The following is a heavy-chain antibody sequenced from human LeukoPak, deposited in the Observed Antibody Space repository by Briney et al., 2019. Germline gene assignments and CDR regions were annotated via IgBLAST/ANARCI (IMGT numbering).Heavy chain of an antibody. CDR3: ATVRDIVVGGGPYYFDY. J-gene: IGHJ4*02. V-gene: IGHV1-2*02. CDR2: INPHNGDT. CDR1: GYTFTS. Sequence: GASVKVSCKASGYTFTSISWVRQAPGQGLEWMGWINPHNGDTNYAQKFQGRVTMTRDTSITTAYMELSRLKSDDAAVYYCATVRDIVVGGGPYYFDYWGQGTLVTVSS. D-gene: IGHD2-15*01.